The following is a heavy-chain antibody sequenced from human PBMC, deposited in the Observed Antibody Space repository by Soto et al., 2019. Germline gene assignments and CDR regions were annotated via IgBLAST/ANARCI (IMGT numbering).Heavy chain of an antibody. D-gene: IGHD5-12*01. J-gene: IGHJ4*02. V-gene: IGHV4-30-4*01. Sequence: PSETLSLTGRVSGGSINSGDYYWSWIRQSPGKGLDWIGYIYYSGSTYYNPSLKSRSTISIDTSKNQFFLDVDSVTAADTAVYYCARLYTGYEAFDYWGQGTLVTVSS. CDR3: ARLYTGYEAFDY. CDR1: GGSINSGDYY. CDR2: IYYSGST.